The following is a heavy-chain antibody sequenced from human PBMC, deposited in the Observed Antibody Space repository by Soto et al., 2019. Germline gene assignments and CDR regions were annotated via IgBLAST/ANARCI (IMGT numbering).Heavy chain of an antibody. CDR1: GYTFTSYD. Sequence: QVQLVQSGAEVKKPGASVKVSCKASGYTFTSYDIDWVRQAPGQGLEWMGWMNPSSGNTGFAPRFQGRFMMTRNTSTNTAYMELSSGSSEDTAVYYCARGVHLSSGFDFWGQGTPVTVSS. J-gene: IGHJ4*02. CDR2: MNPSSGNT. D-gene: IGHD6-19*01. V-gene: IGHV1-8*01. CDR3: ARGVHLSSGFDF.